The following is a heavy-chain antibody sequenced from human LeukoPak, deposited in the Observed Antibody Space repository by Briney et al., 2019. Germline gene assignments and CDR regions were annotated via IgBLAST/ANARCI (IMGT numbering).Heavy chain of an antibody. Sequence: PSETLSLTCTVSGGSISSYYWSWIRQPAGKGLEWIGRIYTSGSTNYNPSLKSRVTISVDTSKNQFSLKLSSVTAADTAVYYCARVGTGGGNSCFDYWGQGTLVTVSS. CDR1: GGSISSYY. V-gene: IGHV4-4*07. CDR3: ARVGTGGGNSCFDY. CDR2: IYTSGST. J-gene: IGHJ4*02. D-gene: IGHD4-23*01.